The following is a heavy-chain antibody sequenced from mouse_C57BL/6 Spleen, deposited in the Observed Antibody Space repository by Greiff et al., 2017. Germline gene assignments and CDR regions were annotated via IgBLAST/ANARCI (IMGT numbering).Heavy chain of an antibody. D-gene: IGHD2-5*01. CDR3: ARTYSNYPYYFDY. CDR2: IYPSSGNT. Sequence: QVQLKQSGAELARPGASVKLSCKASGYTFTSYGMSWVKQRPGQGLEWIGEIYPSSGNTYYNEKFKGKATLTADKSSSTAYMELRSLTSEDSAVYYCARTYSNYPYYFDYWGQGTTLTVSS. V-gene: IGHV1-81*01. J-gene: IGHJ2*01. CDR1: GYTFTSYG.